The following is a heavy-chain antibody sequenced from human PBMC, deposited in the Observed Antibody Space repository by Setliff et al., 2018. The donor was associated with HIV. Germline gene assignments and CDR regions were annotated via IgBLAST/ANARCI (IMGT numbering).Heavy chain of an antibody. CDR3: AKKTAAYTAGSWLHY. J-gene: IGHJ4*02. CDR2: ISGSGGDT. Sequence: PGGSLRLSCASSGFTFSSYAMTWVRQAPGKGLECVAVISGSGGDTYYADSGKGRFVISREKSKSTLYLQMNSLRAEDTAVYYCAKKTAAYTAGSWLHYWGQGTLVTVSS. V-gene: IGHV3-23*01. CDR1: GFTFSSYA. D-gene: IGHD2-2*02.